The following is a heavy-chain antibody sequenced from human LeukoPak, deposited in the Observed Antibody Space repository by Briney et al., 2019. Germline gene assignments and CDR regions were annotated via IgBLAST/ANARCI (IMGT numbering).Heavy chain of an antibody. D-gene: IGHD6-13*01. J-gene: IGHJ4*02. CDR3: ARHGNIEQELVQVDF. V-gene: IGHV4-39*01. Sequence: PSETLSLTCTVSGGSISSSSYYWGWIRQPPGKGLEWIGSIYYSGGTYRNPSLKSRITISVDTSKNQFSLKLSSVIAADTAVYYCARHGNIEQELVQVDFWGQGTLVTVSS. CDR2: IYYSGGT. CDR1: GGSISSSSYY.